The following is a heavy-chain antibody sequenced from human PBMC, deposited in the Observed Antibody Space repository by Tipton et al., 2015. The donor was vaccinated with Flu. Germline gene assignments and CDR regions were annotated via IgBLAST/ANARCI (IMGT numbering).Heavy chain of an antibody. J-gene: IGHJ3*02. CDR2: IIPSDNGT. D-gene: IGHD5-24*01. Sequence: VQLVQSGAEVKKPGASVKVSCKASGYTFTAYYMNWVRQVPGQGLEWMGWIIPSDNGTRYSQKFQGRVTMTRDTSISTVYMELTRLSSDDTAVYYCARDGAGYNGAFDMWGQGTMVIVSS. CDR3: ARDGAGYNGAFDM. CDR1: GYTFTAYY. V-gene: IGHV1-2*02.